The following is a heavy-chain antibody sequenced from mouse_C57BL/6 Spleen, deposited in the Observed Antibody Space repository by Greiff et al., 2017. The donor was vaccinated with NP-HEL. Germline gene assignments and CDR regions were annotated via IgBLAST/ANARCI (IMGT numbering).Heavy chain of an antibody. J-gene: IGHJ3*01. Sequence: QVQLQQPGAELVKPGASVKMSCKASGYTFTSYWITWVKQRPGQGLEWIGDIYPGSGSTNYNEKFKSKATLTVDTSSSTAYMQLSSLTSEDSGVYYCARGDYDYTWFAYWGQGTLVTVSA. CDR3: ARGDYDYTWFAY. CDR2: IYPGSGST. CDR1: GYTFTSYW. V-gene: IGHV1-55*01. D-gene: IGHD2-4*01.